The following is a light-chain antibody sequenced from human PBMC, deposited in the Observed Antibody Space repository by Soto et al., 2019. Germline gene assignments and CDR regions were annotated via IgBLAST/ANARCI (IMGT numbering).Light chain of an antibody. J-gene: IGKJ4*01. CDR1: QSVSSD. CDR2: DAS. CDR3: QQRAKWVT. V-gene: IGKV3-11*01. Sequence: EIVMTQSPATLSVSPGERATLSCRASQSVSSDLAWYHQKPGQAPRLLIYDASNRATGIPARFSGSGSGTDFNLTISSLEPEDFAVYYCQQRAKWVTFGRGTKVDIK.